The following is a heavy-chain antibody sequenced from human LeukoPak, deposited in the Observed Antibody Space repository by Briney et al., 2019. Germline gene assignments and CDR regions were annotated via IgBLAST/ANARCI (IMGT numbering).Heavy chain of an antibody. CDR3: AKDGILWFGELSLDY. J-gene: IGHJ4*02. D-gene: IGHD3-10*01. V-gene: IGHV3-23*01. CDR1: GFTFSSYA. Sequence: GGSLRLSCAASGFTFSSYAMSWVRQAPGKGLEWVSAISGSGGSTYYADPVKGRFTISRDNSKNTLYLQMNSLRAEDTAVYYCAKDGILWFGELSLDYRGQGTLVTVSS. CDR2: ISGSGGST.